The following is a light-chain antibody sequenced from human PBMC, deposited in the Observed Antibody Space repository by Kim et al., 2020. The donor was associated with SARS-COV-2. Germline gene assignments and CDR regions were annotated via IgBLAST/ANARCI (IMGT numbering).Light chain of an antibody. CDR2: GAS. CDR3: QQYGSSPYT. Sequence: EIVLTQSPGTLSLSPGERATLSCRASQSVSSNYFAWYQQKPGQAPRLLVYGASTRPAGIPDSFTGSGSGTDFTLTINRLEPEDFAVYYCQQYGSSPYTFGQGTKLEI. J-gene: IGKJ2*01. V-gene: IGKV3-20*01. CDR1: QSVSSNY.